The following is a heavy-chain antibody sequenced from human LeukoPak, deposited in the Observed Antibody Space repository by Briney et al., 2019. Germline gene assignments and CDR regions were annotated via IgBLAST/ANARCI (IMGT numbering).Heavy chain of an antibody. CDR1: GFTVSSNY. CDR2: IYSGGST. V-gene: IGHV3-66*01. D-gene: IGHD4-17*01. Sequence: PGGSLRLSRAASGFTVSSNYMSWVRQAPGKGLEWVSVIYSGGSTYYADSVKGRFTISRDNSKNTLYLQMNSLRAEDTAVYYCATGYGSLDYWGQGTLVTVSS. CDR3: ATGYGSLDY. J-gene: IGHJ4*02.